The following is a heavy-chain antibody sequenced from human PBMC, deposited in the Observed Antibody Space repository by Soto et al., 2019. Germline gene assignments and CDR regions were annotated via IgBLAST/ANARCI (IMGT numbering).Heavy chain of an antibody. CDR3: ARVKGDILTGYLHPYYYGMDV. CDR2: IYYSGST. D-gene: IGHD3-9*01. CDR1: GGSISSYY. J-gene: IGHJ6*02. Sequence: PSETLSLTCTVSGGSISSYYWSWIRQPPGKGLEWIGYIYYSGSTNYNPSLKSRVTISVDTSKNQFSLKLSSVTAADTAVYYCARVKGDILTGYLHPYYYGMDVWGQGTTVTVSS. V-gene: IGHV4-59*01.